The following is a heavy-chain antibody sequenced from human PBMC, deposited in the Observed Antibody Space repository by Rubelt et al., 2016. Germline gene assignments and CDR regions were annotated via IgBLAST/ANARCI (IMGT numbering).Heavy chain of an antibody. CDR3: ARASDYDFWSGAYYFDY. V-gene: IGHV1-18*01. D-gene: IGHD3-3*01. CDR2: ISAYNGNT. Sequence: TFTSYGMCWVRQAPGQGLEWMGWISAYNGNTNYAQKLQGRVTMTTDTSTSTAYMELRSLRSDDTAVYYCARASDYDFWSGAYYFDYWGQGTLVTVSS. J-gene: IGHJ4*02. CDR1: TFTSYG.